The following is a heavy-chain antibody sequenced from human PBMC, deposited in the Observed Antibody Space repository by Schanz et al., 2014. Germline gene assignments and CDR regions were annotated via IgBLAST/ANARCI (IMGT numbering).Heavy chain of an antibody. D-gene: IGHD1-1*01. V-gene: IGHV3-23*04. J-gene: IGHJ6*02. CDR1: GFTVSTSY. CDR2: ISSTGGST. Sequence: EVQLVESGGGLIQPGGSLRLSCAASGFTVSTSYMSWVRQAPGKGLEWVSAISSTGGSTYYADSVKGRFTISRDNSKNTLSLLVNSLRGEDTATYYCAKAFRTTKYYGMDVWGQGTTVTVS. CDR3: AKAFRTTKYYGMDV.